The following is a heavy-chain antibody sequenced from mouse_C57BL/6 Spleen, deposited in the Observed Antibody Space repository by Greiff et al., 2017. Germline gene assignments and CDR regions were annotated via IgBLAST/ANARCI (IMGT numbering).Heavy chain of an antibody. CDR3: ARHYYGSSWWYFDV. J-gene: IGHJ1*03. V-gene: IGHV1-82*01. CDR2: IYPGDGDT. Sequence: VQLQQSGPELVKPGASVKISCKASGYAFSSSWMNWVKQRPGKGLEWIGRIYPGDGDTNYNGKFKGKATLTAAKSSSTAYMQLSSLPSEDSAVYFCARHYYGSSWWYFDVWGTGTTVTVAS. D-gene: IGHD1-1*01. CDR1: GYAFSSSW.